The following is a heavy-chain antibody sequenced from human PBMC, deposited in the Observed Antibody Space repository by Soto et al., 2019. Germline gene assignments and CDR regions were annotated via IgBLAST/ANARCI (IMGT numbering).Heavy chain of an antibody. D-gene: IGHD6-13*01. Sequence: PSETLSLTCAVYGGSFSGYYWSWIRQPPGKGLEWIGEINHSGSTNYNPSLKSRVTISVDTSKNQFSLKLSSVTAADTAVYYCARVPQRAYSSSQRTQKLFNDYWGQGTLVTVS. J-gene: IGHJ4*02. CDR2: INHSGST. CDR3: ARVPQRAYSSSQRTQKLFNDY. CDR1: GGSFSGYY. V-gene: IGHV4-34*01.